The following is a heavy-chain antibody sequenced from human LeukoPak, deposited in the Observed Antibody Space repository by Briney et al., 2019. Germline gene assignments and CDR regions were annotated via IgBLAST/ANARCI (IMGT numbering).Heavy chain of an antibody. CDR2: IKSRSDNGTT. Sequence: GGSLRLSCVASGFTFSNAWLRWVRQAPGKGLEWVGRIKSRSDNGTTDYAAPVKGRFTISRDDSKNTLYLQLNSLKTGDTAVYYCTTDYYYYGMDVWGQGTTVTVSS. J-gene: IGHJ6*02. CDR3: TTDYYYYGMDV. CDR1: GFTFSNAW. V-gene: IGHV3-15*01.